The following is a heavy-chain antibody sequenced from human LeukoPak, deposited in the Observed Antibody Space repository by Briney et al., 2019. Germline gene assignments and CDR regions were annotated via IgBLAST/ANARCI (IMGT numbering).Heavy chain of an antibody. CDR3: ARSPAMYYYDSGGYYQYYFDY. CDR2: IGSSSNTI. V-gene: IGHV3-48*01. CDR1: GFTFSSYH. Sequence: GGSLRLSCAASGFTFSSYHINWVRQAPGKGLEWVSFIGSSSNTIYYADSVKGRFTISRDNAKNSLYLQMNSLRAEDTAVYYCARSPAMYYYDSGGYYQYYFDYWGQGTLVTVSS. D-gene: IGHD3-22*01. J-gene: IGHJ4*02.